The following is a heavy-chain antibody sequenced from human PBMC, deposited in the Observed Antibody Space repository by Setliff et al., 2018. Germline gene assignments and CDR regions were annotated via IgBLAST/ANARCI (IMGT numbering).Heavy chain of an antibody. D-gene: IGHD5-18*01. CDR1: NGSISTQY. Sequence: TSETLSLTCTVSNGSISTQYWSWIRQHPGKGLEWIGYIYYSGSTYYSPSLKSRVTISVDTSKNQFSLKLSSVTAADTAVYYCARITSGIQLSPTSNDYWGQGTLVTVSS. J-gene: IGHJ4*02. CDR3: ARITSGIQLSPTSNDY. V-gene: IGHV4-59*06. CDR2: IYYSGST.